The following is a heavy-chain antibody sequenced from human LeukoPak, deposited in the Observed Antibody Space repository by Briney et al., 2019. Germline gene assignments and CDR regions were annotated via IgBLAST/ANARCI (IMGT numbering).Heavy chain of an antibody. Sequence: PSETLSLTCTVSGGSISSYYWSWIRQPPGKGPEWIGYMYYSGSTNYNPSLKSRVTISVDTSKNQFSLKLSSVTAADTAVYYCAREGTAGTNLNWFDPWGQGTLVTVSS. D-gene: IGHD1-1*01. J-gene: IGHJ5*02. CDR2: MYYSGST. CDR3: AREGTAGTNLNWFDP. CDR1: GGSISSYY. V-gene: IGHV4-59*01.